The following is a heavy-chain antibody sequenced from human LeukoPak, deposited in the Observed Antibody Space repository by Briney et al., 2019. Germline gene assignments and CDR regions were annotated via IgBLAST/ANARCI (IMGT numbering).Heavy chain of an antibody. Sequence: SETLSLTCAVYGGSFSDYYWSWIRQPPGKGLEWIGEINHSGSTNYNPSLKSRVTISVDTSKNQFSLKLSSVTAADTAVYYCAVGATTWVSRYFDYWGQGTLVTVSS. V-gene: IGHV4-34*01. J-gene: IGHJ4*02. CDR2: INHSGST. CDR3: AVGATTWVSRYFDY. D-gene: IGHD1-26*01. CDR1: GGSFSDYY.